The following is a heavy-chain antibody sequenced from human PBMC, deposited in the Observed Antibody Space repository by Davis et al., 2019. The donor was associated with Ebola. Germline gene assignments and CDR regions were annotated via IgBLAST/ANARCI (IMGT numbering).Heavy chain of an antibody. CDR2: ISSSSSTI. CDR3: AREGSGSSWPYFAY. Sequence: GESLKISCAASGFTFSSYSMNWVRQAPGKGLEWVSYISSSSSTIYYADSVKGRFTISRDNAKNSLYLQMNSLRDEDTAVYYCAREGSGSSWPYFAYWGQGTLVTVSS. V-gene: IGHV3-48*02. J-gene: IGHJ4*02. D-gene: IGHD6-13*01. CDR1: GFTFSSYS.